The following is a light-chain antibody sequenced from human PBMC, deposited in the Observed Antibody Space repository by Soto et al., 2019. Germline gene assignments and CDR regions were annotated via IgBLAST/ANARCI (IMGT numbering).Light chain of an antibody. CDR3: ETWDSNTYV. Sequence: QAVLTQSSSASASLGSSVKLTXXXXXXHSSYIIAWHQQQPGKAPRYLMKLEGSGSYSKGSGVPDRFSGSSSGADRYLTISNLQSEDEADYYCETWDSNTYVFGTGTKLTVL. V-gene: IGLV4-60*03. CDR2: LEGSGSY. CDR1: XXHSSYI. J-gene: IGLJ1*01.